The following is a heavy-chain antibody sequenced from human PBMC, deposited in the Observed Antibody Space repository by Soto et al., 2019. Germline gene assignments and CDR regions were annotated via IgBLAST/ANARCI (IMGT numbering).Heavy chain of an antibody. CDR3: ARDGRLMFRRFSFNNGMDV. CDR1: RGSISSYC. V-gene: IGHV4-59*01. Sequence: PSETLSLTCTVSRGSISSYCWNWIRPPPGKGMEWIGYIYHSGNTTYNPSLRSRVTISVDRSNNQFSLKLTSVTAADTAVYFCARDGRLMFRRFSFNNGMDVWCQGTTVTVSS. J-gene: IGHJ6*02. CDR2: IYHSGNT. D-gene: IGHD3-10*01.